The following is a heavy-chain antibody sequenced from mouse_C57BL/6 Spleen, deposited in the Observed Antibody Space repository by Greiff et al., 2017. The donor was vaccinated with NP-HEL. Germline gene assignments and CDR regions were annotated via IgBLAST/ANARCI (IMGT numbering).Heavy chain of an antibody. V-gene: IGHV3-1*01. CDR2: ISYSGST. D-gene: IGHD1-1*01. J-gene: IGHJ3*01. CDR3: ARGAGSSPRFAY. CDR1: GYSITSGYD. Sequence: EVHLVESGPGMVKPSQSLSLTCTVTGYSITSGYDWHWIRHFPGNKLEWMGYISYSGSTNYNPSLKSRISITHDTSKNHFFLKLNSVTTEDTATYYCARGAGSSPRFAYWGQGTLVTVSA.